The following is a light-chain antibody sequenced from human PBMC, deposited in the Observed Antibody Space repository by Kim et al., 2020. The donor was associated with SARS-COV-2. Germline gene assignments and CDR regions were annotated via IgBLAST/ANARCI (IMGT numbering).Light chain of an antibody. CDR3: MQGTDRPKT. V-gene: IGKV2-28*01. J-gene: IGKJ2*01. CDR2: LGS. Sequence: EPASISCRSSQSLLHSNGYNYLHWYLQKPGQSPQLLIYLGSNRASGVPDRFSGSGSGTDFTLKISRVEAEDVGVYYCMQGTDRPKTFGQGTKLEI. CDR1: QSLLHSNGYNY.